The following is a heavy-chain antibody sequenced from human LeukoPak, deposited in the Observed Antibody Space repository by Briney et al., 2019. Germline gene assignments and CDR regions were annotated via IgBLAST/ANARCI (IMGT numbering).Heavy chain of an antibody. D-gene: IGHD7-27*01. Sequence: GGSLGLSCAASGFIFSPYAMNWVRQAPGRGLEWVSYISSTYNIYYSDSVRGRFTISRDNAKNSVYLQMNSLRDEDTAVYYCARDHNWGFDFWGQGTLVAVSS. CDR2: ISSTYNI. CDR3: ARDHNWGFDF. CDR1: GFIFSPYA. J-gene: IGHJ4*02. V-gene: IGHV3-48*02.